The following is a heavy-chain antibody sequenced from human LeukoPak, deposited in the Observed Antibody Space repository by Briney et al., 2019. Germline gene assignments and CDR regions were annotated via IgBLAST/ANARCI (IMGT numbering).Heavy chain of an antibody. CDR2: IYHSGIT. CDR1: GYSIRSGFY. V-gene: IGHV4-38-2*02. Sequence: PSETLSLTCTVSGYSIRSGFYWGWIRQPPGKGLEWIGNIYHSGITYYTPSLKSRVTISVDTSKNQFYLKLSSVTAADTAVYYCARAVGSFDWLPLFDYWGRGTLVTVSS. J-gene: IGHJ4*02. D-gene: IGHD3-9*01. CDR3: ARAVGSFDWLPLFDY.